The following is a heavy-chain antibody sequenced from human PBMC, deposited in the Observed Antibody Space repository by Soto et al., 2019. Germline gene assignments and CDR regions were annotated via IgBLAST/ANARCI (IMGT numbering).Heavy chain of an antibody. CDR1: GFTFSSYA. V-gene: IGHV3-33*01. J-gene: IGHJ4*02. CDR2: IWSDGSKQ. Sequence: PGGSLRLSCAASGFTFSSYAMPWVRQAPGKGLEWVALIWSDGSKQDYADSVKGRFTISRDNSKSTLYLQMTSLKAEDTAVYYCAGLAYYLDYWGQGSLVTVSS. D-gene: IGHD3-16*01. CDR3: AGLAYYLDY.